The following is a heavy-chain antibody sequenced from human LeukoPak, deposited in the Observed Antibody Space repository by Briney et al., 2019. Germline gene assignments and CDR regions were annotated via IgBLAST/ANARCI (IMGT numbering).Heavy chain of an antibody. D-gene: IGHD3-3*01. CDR3: AKGPADYDFWSGPCNWFDP. CDR2: ISGSGGRT. Sequence: PGGSLRLSCAASGFTFSSYAMSWVRQAPGKGLEWVSAISGSGGRTYYADSVKGRCTISRDNSKNTLYLQMNSLRAEDTAVYYCAKGPADYDFWSGPCNWFDPWGQGTLVTVSS. J-gene: IGHJ5*02. V-gene: IGHV3-23*01. CDR1: GFTFSSYA.